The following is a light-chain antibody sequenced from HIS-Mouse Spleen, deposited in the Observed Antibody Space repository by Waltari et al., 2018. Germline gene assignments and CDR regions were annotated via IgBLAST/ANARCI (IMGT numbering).Light chain of an antibody. CDR2: AAS. CDR3: QQSYSTPYT. J-gene: IGKJ2*01. V-gene: IGKV1-39*01. CDR1: QSISSY. Sequence: DSQMTESPSSLSASVGDSVNITCRASQSISSYLNWYQQKPGKAPKLLIYAASSLQSGVPSRFSGSGSGTDFTLTISSLQPEDFATYYCQQSYSTPYTFGQGTKLEIK.